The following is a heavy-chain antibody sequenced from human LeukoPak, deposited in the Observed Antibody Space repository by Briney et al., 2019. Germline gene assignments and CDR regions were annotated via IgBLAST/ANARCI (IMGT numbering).Heavy chain of an antibody. V-gene: IGHV3-21*01. J-gene: IGHJ2*01. Sequence: GGSLRLSCAASGFTFSDYRVNWVRQAPGKGLEWVSSITSSSSYIYYADSVRGRFTVSRDNAMNSLYLQMFRLTAEDAAVYYCARDGPDSSSWTYWYFDLWGRGTLVTVSS. CDR3: ARDGPDSSSWTYWYFDL. CDR1: GFTFSDYR. D-gene: IGHD6-13*01. CDR2: ITSSSSYI.